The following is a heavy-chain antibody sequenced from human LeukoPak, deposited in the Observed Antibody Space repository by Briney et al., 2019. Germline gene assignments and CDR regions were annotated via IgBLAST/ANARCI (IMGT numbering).Heavy chain of an antibody. J-gene: IGHJ5*02. CDR1: GGSFSGYY. Sequence: SETLSLTCAVYGGSFSGYYWSWIRQPPGKGLEWIGVINHSGSTNYNPSLKSRVTISVDTSKNQFSLKLSSVTAADTAVYYCARGKYDFWSGYLGFYWFDPWGQGTPVTVSS. CDR3: ARGKYDFWSGYLGFYWFDP. D-gene: IGHD3-3*01. CDR2: INHSGST. V-gene: IGHV4-34*01.